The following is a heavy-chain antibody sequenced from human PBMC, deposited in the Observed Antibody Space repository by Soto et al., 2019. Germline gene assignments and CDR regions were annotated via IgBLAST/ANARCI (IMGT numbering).Heavy chain of an antibody. CDR3: ARQQWLYYYYGMDV. V-gene: IGHV1-18*01. D-gene: IGHD6-19*01. Sequence: GASVKVSCKASGYTFTTYGISWVRQAPGQGLEWMGWISAYNGNTNYAQKIQGRVTMTTDTSTSTAYMELRSLGSDDTAVYYCARQQWLYYYYGMDVWGQGTTVTVSS. CDR1: GYTFTTYG. CDR2: ISAYNGNT. J-gene: IGHJ6*02.